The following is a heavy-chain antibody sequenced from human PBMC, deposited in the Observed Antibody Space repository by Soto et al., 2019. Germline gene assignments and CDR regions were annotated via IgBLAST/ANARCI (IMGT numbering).Heavy chain of an antibody. D-gene: IGHD5-18*01. CDR3: ARVLATDTSLVTEYYYGMDV. CDR2: INNDGSST. J-gene: IGHJ6*02. Sequence: EVQLVESGGGLVQPGGSLRLSCEASGFIFSSYYMHWVRQAPGKGLVWVPRINNDGSSTIYADSVKGRFTISRDNAKNTLYLQMNSLRAEDTAVYYCARVLATDTSLVTEYYYGMDVWGQGTTVTVSS. CDR1: GFIFSSYY. V-gene: IGHV3-74*01.